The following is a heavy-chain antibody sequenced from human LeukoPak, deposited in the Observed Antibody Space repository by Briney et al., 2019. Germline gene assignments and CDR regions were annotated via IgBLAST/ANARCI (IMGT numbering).Heavy chain of an antibody. CDR3: AKRPSWTNYYYYGMDV. V-gene: IGHV3-23*01. CDR2: ISGSGGST. J-gene: IGHJ6*02. Sequence: GGSLRLSRAASGFTFSSYAMSWVRQAPGKGLEWVSAISGSGGSTYYADSVKGRFTISRDNSKNTLYLQMNSLRAEDTAVYYCAKRPSWTNYYYYGMDVWGQGTTVTVSS. D-gene: IGHD1-1*01. CDR1: GFTFSSYA.